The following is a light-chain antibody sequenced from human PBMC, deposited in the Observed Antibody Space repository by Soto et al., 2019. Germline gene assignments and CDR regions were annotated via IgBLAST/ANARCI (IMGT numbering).Light chain of an antibody. CDR2: GAS. J-gene: IGKJ1*01. CDR1: QSVTSSY. Sequence: EIVLTQSPGTLSLSPGDRATLSCRASQSVTSSYLAWYQQKPGQAPRLLIYGASARATGVPARFSGSGSGTQFTLTISSLQSEDFAVYYCQQYNNWRQTFGQGTKVDI. CDR3: QQYNNWRQT. V-gene: IGKV3-15*01.